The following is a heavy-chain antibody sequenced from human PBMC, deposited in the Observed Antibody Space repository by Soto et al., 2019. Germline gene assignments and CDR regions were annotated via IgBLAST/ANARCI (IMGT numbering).Heavy chain of an antibody. V-gene: IGHV3-13*01. CDR2: IGNAGDI. Sequence: LRLSCAASGFTFSSYDMHWVRQATGKGLEWVSAIGNAGDIYYPGSVKGRFTISRENAKNSLYLQMNSLRAEDTAVYYCARDPYSSSWLHRYGMDVWGQGTTVTVSS. D-gene: IGHD6-13*01. CDR1: GFTFSSYD. J-gene: IGHJ6*02. CDR3: ARDPYSSSWLHRYGMDV.